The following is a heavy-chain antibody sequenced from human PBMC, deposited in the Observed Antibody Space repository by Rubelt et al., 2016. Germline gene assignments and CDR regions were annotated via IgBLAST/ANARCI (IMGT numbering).Heavy chain of an antibody. V-gene: IGHV3-23*04. CDR1: GFTFSSYA. D-gene: IGHD5-24*01. Sequence: EVQLVESGGGLVQPGGSLRLSCAASGFTFSSYAMSWVRQAPGKGLEWVSAISGSGGSTYYADSVKGRFTTSRDNAKNTRNLQMNSLGAEDTAVYYCAAGYNYKFDYWGQGTLVTVSS. CDR2: ISGSGGST. CDR3: AAGYNYKFDY. J-gene: IGHJ4*02.